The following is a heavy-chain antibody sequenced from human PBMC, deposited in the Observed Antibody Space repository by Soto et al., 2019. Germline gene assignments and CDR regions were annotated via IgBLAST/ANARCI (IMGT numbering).Heavy chain of an antibody. CDR3: AKDFGRYFDWVKGAFDI. D-gene: IGHD3-9*01. V-gene: IGHV3-23*01. J-gene: IGHJ3*02. CDR2: ISGSGGST. Sequence: PGGSLRLSCAASGFTFSSYAMSWVRQAPGKGLEWVSAISGSGGSTYYADSVKGRFTISRDNSKNTLYLQMNSRRAEDTAVYYCAKDFGRYFDWVKGAFDIWGQGTMVTVSS. CDR1: GFTFSSYA.